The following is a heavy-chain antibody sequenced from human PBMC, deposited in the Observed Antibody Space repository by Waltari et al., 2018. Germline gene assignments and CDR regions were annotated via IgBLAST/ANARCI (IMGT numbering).Heavy chain of an antibody. Sequence: QVLLQESGPGLVKPSETLSLICTCSGGPLKNYHCNWIRQSPGKGLEWIGCIYYRGYTHYNPSLKSRVTISVDTSKNQFSLELTSVTAADTAVYFCARDRKIEGAAAGLAYYFGMDVWGQGATVTVSS. J-gene: IGHJ6*02. CDR3: ARDRKIEGAAAGLAYYFGMDV. CDR2: IYYRGYT. D-gene: IGHD6-13*01. CDR1: GGPLKNYH. V-gene: IGHV4-59*01.